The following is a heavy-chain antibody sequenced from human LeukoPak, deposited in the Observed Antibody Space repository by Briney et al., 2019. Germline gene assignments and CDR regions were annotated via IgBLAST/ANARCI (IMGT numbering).Heavy chain of an antibody. CDR3: ARDSIGGRGAFDI. V-gene: IGHV3-66*01. CDR1: GFTFSNYA. D-gene: IGHD2/OR15-2a*01. J-gene: IGHJ3*02. CDR2: IYSGGSI. Sequence: GGSLRLSCAASGFTFSNYAMSWVRQAPGKGLEWVSVIYSGGSINYADSVKGRFTISRDNSKNTLYLQMNSLTAEDTAVYYCARDSIGGRGAFDIWGQGTMVTVSS.